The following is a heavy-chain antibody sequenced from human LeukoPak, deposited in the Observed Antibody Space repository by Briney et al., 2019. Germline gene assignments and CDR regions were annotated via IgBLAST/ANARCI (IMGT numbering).Heavy chain of an antibody. Sequence: SETLSLTCTVSGGSISSSSYYWGWIRQPPGKGLEWIGSIYYSGSTYYNPSLKSRVTISVDTSKNQFSLKLSSVTAADTAVYYCARCKKNNYDSSGYHGDWFDYWGQGTLVTVSS. CDR1: GGSISSSSYY. J-gene: IGHJ5*01. CDR2: IYYSGST. CDR3: ARCKKNNYDSSGYHGDWFDY. V-gene: IGHV4-39*01. D-gene: IGHD3-22*01.